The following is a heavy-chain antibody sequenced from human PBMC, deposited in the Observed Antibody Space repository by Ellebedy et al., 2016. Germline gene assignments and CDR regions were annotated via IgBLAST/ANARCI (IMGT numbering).Heavy chain of an antibody. CDR1: RGTFSSYA. CDR3: ASPLEMATIRHRNYYYGMDV. CDR2: IIPIFGTA. Sequence: SVKVSXKASRGTFSSYAISWVRQAPGQGLEWMGGIIPIFGTANYAQKFQGRVTITADESTSTAYMELSSLRSEDTAVYYCASPLEMATIRHRNYYYGMDVWGQGTTVTVSS. D-gene: IGHD5-24*01. J-gene: IGHJ6*02. V-gene: IGHV1-69*13.